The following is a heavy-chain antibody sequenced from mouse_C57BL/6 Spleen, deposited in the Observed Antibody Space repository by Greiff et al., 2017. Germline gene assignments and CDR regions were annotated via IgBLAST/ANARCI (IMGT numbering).Heavy chain of an antibody. D-gene: IGHD1-1*01. V-gene: IGHV1-74*01. J-gene: IGHJ3*01. CDR3: AIDYGSSYVGAY. CDR1: GYTFTSYW. Sequence: VKLQQPGAELVKPGASVKVSCKASGYTFTSYWMHWVKQRPGQGLEWIGRIHPSDSDTNYNQKFKGKATLTVDKSSSTAYMQLSSLTSEDSAVYYCAIDYGSSYVGAYWGQGTLVTVSA. CDR2: IHPSDSDT.